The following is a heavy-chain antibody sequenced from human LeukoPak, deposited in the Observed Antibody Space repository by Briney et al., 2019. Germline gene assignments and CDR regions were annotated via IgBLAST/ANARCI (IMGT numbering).Heavy chain of an antibody. V-gene: IGHV4-34*01. Sequence: SETLSLTCAVYGGSFSGYYWSWIRQPPGKGLEWIGEINHSGSTNYNPPLKSRVTISVDTSKNQFSLKLSSETAADTAAYYCARGLIHIVVVTAAWYFDYWGRGT. CDR2: INHSGST. D-gene: IGHD2-21*02. CDR1: GGSFSGYY. CDR3: ARGLIHIVVVTAAWYFDY. J-gene: IGHJ4*02.